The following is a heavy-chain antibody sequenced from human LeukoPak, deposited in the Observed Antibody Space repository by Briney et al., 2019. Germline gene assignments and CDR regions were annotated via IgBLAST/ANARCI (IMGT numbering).Heavy chain of an antibody. J-gene: IGHJ4*02. CDR2: IYTSGTT. V-gene: IGHV4-61*02. Sequence: SGTLSLTCTVSGDSISSGSYYWSWIRQPAGKGLEWIGRIYTSGTTNYNPSLRSRVTISVDTSKNQFSLKLTSVTAADTAVYYCARMPPGEMWGQGTLVTVSS. CDR1: GDSISSGSYY. D-gene: IGHD2-2*01. CDR3: ARMPPGEM.